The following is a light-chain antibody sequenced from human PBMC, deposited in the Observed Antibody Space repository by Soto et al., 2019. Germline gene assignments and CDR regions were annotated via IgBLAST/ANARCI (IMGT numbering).Light chain of an antibody. Sequence: DIHMTQSPSSLSASVGDRVTITCQASQDIRNSLNWYQQKPGKAPKLLIYDASNLETGVPSRFSGSGSGTDFTFTISSLQPEDFATYYCQQYDNLLALTFGGGTKVDIK. CDR3: QQYDNLLALT. V-gene: IGKV1-33*01. J-gene: IGKJ4*01. CDR2: DAS. CDR1: QDIRNS.